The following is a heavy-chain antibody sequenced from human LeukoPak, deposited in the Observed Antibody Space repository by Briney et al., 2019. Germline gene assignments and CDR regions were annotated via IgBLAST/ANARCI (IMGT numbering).Heavy chain of an antibody. D-gene: IGHD3-16*02. Sequence: SETLSLTCAVYGGSFSGYYWSWIRQPPGKGLEWIGEINHSGSTNYNPSLKSRVTISVDTSKNQFSLKLSSVTAADTAVYYCARGHHEYVWGSYRHIDYFDYWGQGTLVTVSS. CDR3: ARGHHEYVWGSYRHIDYFDY. CDR2: INHSGST. V-gene: IGHV4-34*01. J-gene: IGHJ4*02. CDR1: GGSFSGYY.